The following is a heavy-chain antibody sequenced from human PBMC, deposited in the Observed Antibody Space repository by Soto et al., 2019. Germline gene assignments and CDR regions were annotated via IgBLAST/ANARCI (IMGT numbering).Heavy chain of an antibody. CDR2: ISWNSGSI. CDR1: GFTFDDYA. CDR3: AKDSGLLWFGELLD. J-gene: IGHJ4*02. D-gene: IGHD3-10*01. Sequence: GGSLRLSCAASGFTFDDYAMHRVRQAPGKGLEWVSGISWNSGSIGYADSVKGRFTISRDNAKNSLYLQMNSLRAEDTALYYCAKDSGLLWFGELLDWGQGTLVTVSS. V-gene: IGHV3-9*01.